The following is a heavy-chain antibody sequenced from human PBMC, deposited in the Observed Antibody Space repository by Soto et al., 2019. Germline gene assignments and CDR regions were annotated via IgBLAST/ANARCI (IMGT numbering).Heavy chain of an antibody. CDR2: IYSGGST. J-gene: IGHJ6*04. D-gene: IGHD3-3*01. V-gene: IGHV3-66*01. CDR3: ARVPAYYDFRGVMDF. Sequence: PGGSLRLSCAASGFTVSSNYMSWVRQAPGKGLEWVSVIYSGGSTYYADSVKGRFTISRDNSKNTLYLQMNSLRAEDTAVYYCARVPAYYDFRGVMDFWGKGSKVTVSS. CDR1: GFTVSSNY.